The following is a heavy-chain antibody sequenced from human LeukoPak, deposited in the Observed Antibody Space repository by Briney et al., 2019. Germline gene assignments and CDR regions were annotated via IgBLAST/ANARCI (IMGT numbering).Heavy chain of an antibody. CDR3: ARRGPYYYDSSGLIDY. D-gene: IGHD3-22*01. CDR1: GYRFTSYW. J-gene: IGHJ4*02. CDR2: IYPGDSDT. Sequence: GAPLKISSKGSGYRFTSYWIGWVRQMPGKGLEWMGIIYPGDSDTRYSPSFQGQVTISADKSSRTAYLQWSSLKASDTAMYYCARRGPYYYDSSGLIDYWGQGTLVTVSS. V-gene: IGHV5-51*01.